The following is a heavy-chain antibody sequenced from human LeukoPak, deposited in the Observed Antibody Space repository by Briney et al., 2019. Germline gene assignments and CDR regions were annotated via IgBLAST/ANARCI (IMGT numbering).Heavy chain of an antibody. V-gene: IGHV4-59*13. CDR3: ASSGWYGERYYFGY. J-gene: IGHJ4*02. Sequence: SETLSLTCTVSGGSISSYYWSWIRQPPGKGLEWIGYIYYSGSTNYNPSLKSRVTISVDTSKNQFSLKLSSVTAADTAVYYCASSGWYGERYYFGYWGQGTLVTVSS. D-gene: IGHD6-19*01. CDR2: IYYSGST. CDR1: GGSISSYY.